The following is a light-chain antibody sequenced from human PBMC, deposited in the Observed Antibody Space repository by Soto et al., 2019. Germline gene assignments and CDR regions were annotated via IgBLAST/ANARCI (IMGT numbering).Light chain of an antibody. J-gene: IGLJ1*01. V-gene: IGLV1-40*01. CDR2: GDN. Sequence: QSVLTQPPSVSGAPGQRVSISCTGSTSNIGAPYDVHWYQHLPGAAPKLLIYGDNKRPSGVPDRFSGSKSGSTASLTISGLQAEDEADYYCCSYAGSYSYAFATGTKVTVL. CDR3: CSYAGSYSYA. CDR1: TSNIGAPYD.